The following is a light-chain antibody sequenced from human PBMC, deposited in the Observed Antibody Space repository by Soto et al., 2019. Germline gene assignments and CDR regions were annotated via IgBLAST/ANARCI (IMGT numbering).Light chain of an antibody. Sequence: SALTQPASVSGSPGQSITISCTGTSSDVGGYNYVSWYQQHPGKAPTLMIYDVSNRPSGVSNRFSGYKSGNTASLTISGLQAEDEADYYCSSYTSSSNVVFGGGTKLTVL. CDR1: SSDVGGYNY. CDR2: DVS. J-gene: IGLJ2*01. CDR3: SSYTSSSNVV. V-gene: IGLV2-14*01.